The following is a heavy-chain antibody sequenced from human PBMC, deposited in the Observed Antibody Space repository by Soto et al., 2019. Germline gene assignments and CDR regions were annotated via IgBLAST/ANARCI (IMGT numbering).Heavy chain of an antibody. D-gene: IGHD3-16*02. CDR1: GITFSNYA. CDR2: ISTSGGRP. V-gene: IGHV3-23*01. Sequence: GGSLRLSCTASGITFSNYAMNWVRQAPRRGLEWVSSISTSGGRPYYADSVKGRFTISRDNSKNTLYLQMNSLRVEDTAVYYCAKDPDRYDYVWGTYRYIDHWGQGTLVTVSS. J-gene: IGHJ4*02. CDR3: AKDPDRYDYVWGTYRYIDH.